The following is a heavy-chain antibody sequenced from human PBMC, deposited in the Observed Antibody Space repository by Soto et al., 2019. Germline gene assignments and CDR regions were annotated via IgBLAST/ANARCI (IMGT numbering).Heavy chain of an antibody. D-gene: IGHD3-10*01. Sequence: QVHLVQCGAEMRKPGSSVRVSCKASGGPFTNYGLNWVRQAPGQGLEWMGGVIPIFGSATYAQKFQDRVTFTADESTTTAYLELSGLRLDDTAIYYCATRRKRFSDFYYYGMDVWGQGTTVTVSS. V-gene: IGHV1-69*12. CDR1: GGPFTNYG. J-gene: IGHJ6*02. CDR2: VIPIFGSA. CDR3: ATRRKRFSDFYYYGMDV.